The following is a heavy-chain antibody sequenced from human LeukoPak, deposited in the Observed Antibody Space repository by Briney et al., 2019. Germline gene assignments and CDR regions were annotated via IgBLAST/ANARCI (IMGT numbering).Heavy chain of an antibody. V-gene: IGHV3-11*01. J-gene: IGHJ4*02. Sequence: PGGSLRLSCAASGFTFSNYWMSWVRQAPGKGLEWVSYISSSGSTIYYADSVKGRFTISRDNAKNSLYLQMNSLRAEDTAVYYCARDWDYSSSAFDYWGQGTLVTVSS. CDR2: ISSSGSTI. CDR3: ARDWDYSSSAFDY. CDR1: GFTFSNYW. D-gene: IGHD6-13*01.